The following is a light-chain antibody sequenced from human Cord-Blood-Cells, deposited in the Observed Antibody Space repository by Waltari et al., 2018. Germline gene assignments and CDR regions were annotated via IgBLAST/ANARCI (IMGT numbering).Light chain of an antibody. V-gene: IGKV4-1*01. J-gene: IGKJ1*01. Sequence: DIVMTQSPDSLAVSRGERATIHCKSSPSVLYSSNNKNYLAWYQQKPGQPPKLLIYWASTRESGVPDRFSGSGSGTDFTLTISSLQAEDVAVYYCQQYYSTPQTFGQGTKVEIK. CDR3: QQYYSTPQT. CDR1: PSVLYSSNNKNY. CDR2: WAS.